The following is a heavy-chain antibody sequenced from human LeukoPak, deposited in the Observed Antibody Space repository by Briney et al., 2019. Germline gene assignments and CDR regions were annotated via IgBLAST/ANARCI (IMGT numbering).Heavy chain of an antibody. D-gene: IGHD3-3*01. CDR1: GFTFSSYG. J-gene: IGHJ3*02. V-gene: IGHV3-30*02. Sequence: GGSLRLSCAASGFTFSSYGMHWVRQAPGKGLEWVAFIRYDGSNKYYADSVKGRFTISRDNSKNTLYLQMNSLRAEDTAVYYCAKDPTKLYYDFWSGYGAFDIWGQGTMVTVSS. CDR2: IRYDGSNK. CDR3: AKDPTKLYYDFWSGYGAFDI.